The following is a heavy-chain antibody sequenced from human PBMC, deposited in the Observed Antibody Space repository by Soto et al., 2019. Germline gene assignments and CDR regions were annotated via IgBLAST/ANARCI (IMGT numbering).Heavy chain of an antibody. J-gene: IGHJ5*02. CDR1: GFTVSSNY. CDR3: TTWVASTGWFDP. CDR2: IYSGGST. D-gene: IGHD2-2*01. V-gene: IGHV3-66*01. Sequence: PGGSLRLSCAASGFTVSSNYMSWVRQAPGKGLEWVSVIYSGGSTYYADSVKGRFTISRDNSKNTLYLQMNSLRAEDTAVYYCTTWVASTGWFDPWGQGTLVTVSS.